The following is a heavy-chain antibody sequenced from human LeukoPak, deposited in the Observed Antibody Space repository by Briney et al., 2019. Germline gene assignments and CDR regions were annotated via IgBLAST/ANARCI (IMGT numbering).Heavy chain of an antibody. J-gene: IGHJ4*02. CDR2: ISGSGGST. CDR3: AKDVFPETAVAADY. V-gene: IGHV3-23*01. CDR1: GFTFSSYA. D-gene: IGHD6-19*01. Sequence: GGSLRLSCAASGFTFSSYAMSWVRQAPGEGLEWVSGISGSGGSTYYADSVKGRFTISRDNSKNTLYLQMNSLRAEDTAVFYCAKDVFPETAVAADYWGQGTLVTVSA.